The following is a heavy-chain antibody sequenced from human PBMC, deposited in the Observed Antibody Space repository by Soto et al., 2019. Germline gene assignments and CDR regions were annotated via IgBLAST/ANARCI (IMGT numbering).Heavy chain of an antibody. V-gene: IGHV1-69*01. Sequence: QVQLVQSGAEVKKPGSSVKVSCKASGGTFSSYAISWVRQAPGQGLEWMGGIIPIFGTANYAQKFQGRVTITADESTSTAYRELSSLRSEDTAVYYCARREKGSGSYSLDYWGQGTLVTVSS. J-gene: IGHJ4*02. D-gene: IGHD3-10*01. CDR3: ARREKGSGSYSLDY. CDR1: GGTFSSYA. CDR2: IIPIFGTA.